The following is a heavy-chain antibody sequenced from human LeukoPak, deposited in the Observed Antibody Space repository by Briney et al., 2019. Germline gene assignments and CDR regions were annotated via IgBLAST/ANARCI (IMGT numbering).Heavy chain of an antibody. D-gene: IGHD1-14*01. CDR3: ARVLGYYYGMDV. CDR2: IIPIFGTA. Sequence: GASVKVSCKASGGTFSSYAISWVRQAPGQGLEWMGGIIPIFGTANYAQKFQGRVTITTDESTSTAYMELSSLRSDDTAVYYCARVLGYYYGMDVWGQGTTVTVSS. V-gene: IGHV1-69*05. J-gene: IGHJ6*02. CDR1: GGTFSSYA.